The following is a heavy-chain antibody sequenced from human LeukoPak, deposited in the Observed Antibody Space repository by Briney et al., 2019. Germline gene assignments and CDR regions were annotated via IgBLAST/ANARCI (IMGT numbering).Heavy chain of an antibody. CDR2: IYWDDDK. V-gene: IGHV2-5*02. CDR1: GFALSVSGVG. D-gene: IGHD2-2*01. J-gene: IGHJ3*01. Sequence: ESGPTLVKPTQTLTLTCTFSGFALSVSGVGVAWIRPPPGKALEWLTLIYWDDDKRYSPSLKSRLTITKDTSKNQVVLTMTNMDPVDTATYYCVHLRGGCYSTTCSPLAFDFWGQGTMVAVFS. CDR3: VHLRGGCYSTTCSPLAFDF.